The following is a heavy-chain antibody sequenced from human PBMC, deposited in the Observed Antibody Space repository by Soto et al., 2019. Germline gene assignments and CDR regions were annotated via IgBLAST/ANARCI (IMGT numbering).Heavy chain of an antibody. CDR3: AREVIPLTTDWYFDL. CDR2: IYDSGST. D-gene: IGHD4-17*01. Sequence: QLQLRESGPGLVKPSETLSLTCTVSGGSISGGVGGLYYCSRIRQPPGKGVEWIVYIYDSGSTYYHPSPTSRLTISVDTSKSPFSLRLSSVTAADTAVYYCAREVIPLTTDWYFDLWGRGTLVTVSS. CDR1: GGSISGGVGGLYY. J-gene: IGHJ2*01. V-gene: IGHV4-30-4*01.